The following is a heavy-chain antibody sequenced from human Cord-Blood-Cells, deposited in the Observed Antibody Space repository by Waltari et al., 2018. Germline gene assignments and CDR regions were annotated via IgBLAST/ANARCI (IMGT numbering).Heavy chain of an antibody. CDR3: ARARPRLTDY. V-gene: IGHV4-34*01. Sequence: QVQLQQWGAGLLKPSETLSLTCAVYGGSFSGYSWSWIRQPPGKGLEWIGEINHSGSTNYNPSLKSRVTISVDTSKNQFSLKLSSVTAADTAVYYCARARPRLTDYWGQGTLVTVSS. J-gene: IGHJ4*02. D-gene: IGHD7-27*01. CDR2: INHSGST. CDR1: GGSFSGYS.